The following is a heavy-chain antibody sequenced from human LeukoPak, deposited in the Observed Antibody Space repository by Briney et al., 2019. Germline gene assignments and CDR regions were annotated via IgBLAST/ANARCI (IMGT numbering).Heavy chain of an antibody. CDR3: ARQTMVRGVITLDY. V-gene: IGHV4-34*01. CDR2: INHSGST. Sequence: SETLSLTCAVYGGSFSGYYWSWIRQPPGKGLEWIGEINHSGSTNYNPSLKSRVTISVDTSKNQFSLKLSSVTAADTAVYYCARQTMVRGVITLDYWGQGTLVTVSS. J-gene: IGHJ4*02. D-gene: IGHD3-10*01. CDR1: GGSFSGYY.